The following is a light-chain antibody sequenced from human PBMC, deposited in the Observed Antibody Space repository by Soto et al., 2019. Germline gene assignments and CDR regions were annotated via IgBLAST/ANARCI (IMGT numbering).Light chain of an antibody. CDR2: AVS. J-gene: IGLJ1*01. V-gene: IGLV2-14*01. CDR3: SSYTRSSAPYV. CDR1: SSDVGAYNY. Sequence: QSVLTQPASVSGSPGQSITISCTGTSSDVGAYNYVSWYQQHPGKAPKLMIYAVSNRPSGVSNRFSGSKSGNTASLTISGFQAEDEADYYCSSYTRSSAPYVFGTGTKVTVL.